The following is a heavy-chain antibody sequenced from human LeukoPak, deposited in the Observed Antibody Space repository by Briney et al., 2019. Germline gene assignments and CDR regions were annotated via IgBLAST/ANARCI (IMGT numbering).Heavy chain of an antibody. J-gene: IGHJ6*02. Sequence: GGSLRLSCAASGFTVSSNYMSWVRQAPGKGLEWVSVIYSGGSTYYADSVKGRFTISRDNSKNTLYLQMNSLRAEDTAVYYCARDSLGWNYGEQYYYYYYGMDVWGQGTTVTVSS. CDR3: ARDSLGWNYGEQYYYYYYGMDV. CDR2: IYSGGST. CDR1: GFTVSSNY. D-gene: IGHD1-7*01. V-gene: IGHV3-66*01.